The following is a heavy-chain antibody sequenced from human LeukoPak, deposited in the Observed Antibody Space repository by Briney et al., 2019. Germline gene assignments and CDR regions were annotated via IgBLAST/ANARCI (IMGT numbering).Heavy chain of an antibody. CDR3: ARGPPYGDYGPFDY. CDR1: GFTFSSYS. J-gene: IGHJ4*02. Sequence: GGSLRLSCAASGFTFSSYSMNWVRQAPGKGLEWVSSISSSSSYIYYADSVKGRFTISRDNAKNSLYLQMNSLRAEDTAVYYCARGPPYGDYGPFDYWGQGTLVTVSS. CDR2: ISSSSSYI. V-gene: IGHV3-21*01. D-gene: IGHD4-17*01.